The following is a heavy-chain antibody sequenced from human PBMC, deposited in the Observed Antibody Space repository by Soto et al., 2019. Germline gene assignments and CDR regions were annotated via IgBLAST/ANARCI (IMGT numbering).Heavy chain of an antibody. D-gene: IGHD1-26*01. J-gene: IGHJ4*02. CDR2: ISSSSSYI. CDR1: GFTFSSYS. Sequence: GGSLRLSCAASGFTFSSYSMNWVRQAPGKGLEWVSSISSSSSYIYYADSVKGRFTISRDNAKNSLYLQMNSLRAEDTAVYYCARDGAHETIVGASDYWGQGTLVTVSS. CDR3: ARDGAHETIVGASDY. V-gene: IGHV3-21*01.